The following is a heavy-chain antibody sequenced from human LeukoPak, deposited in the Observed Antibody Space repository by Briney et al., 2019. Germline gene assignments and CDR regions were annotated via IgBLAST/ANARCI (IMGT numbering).Heavy chain of an antibody. J-gene: IGHJ4*02. CDR1: GFTLSSYW. Sequence: GGSLRLSCAASGFTLSSYWIHWVRQGPGKGLVWVSRSNSDGTRTSYADSVKGRFTISRDNSKNTLYLQVNSLRAEDTAVYYCTNPPSYWGQGTLVTVSS. CDR2: SNSDGTRT. CDR3: TNPPSY. V-gene: IGHV3-74*01.